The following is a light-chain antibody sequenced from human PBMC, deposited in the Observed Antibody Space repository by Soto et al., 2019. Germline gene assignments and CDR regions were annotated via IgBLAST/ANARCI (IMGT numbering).Light chain of an antibody. V-gene: IGLV2-14*03. CDR3: SSYTSSSLHV. CDR2: DVS. Sequence: QSVLTQPASVSGAPGQPITISCTGTSSDVGGYNYVSWYQQHPGKAPKLMIYDVSNRPSGVSNRLSGSKPGNTASLTISGLQAEDEADYYCSSYTSSSLHVFGTGTKVTVL. J-gene: IGLJ1*01. CDR1: SSDVGGYNY.